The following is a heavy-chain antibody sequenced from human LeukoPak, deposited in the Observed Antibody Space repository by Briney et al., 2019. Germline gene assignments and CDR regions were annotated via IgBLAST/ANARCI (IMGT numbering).Heavy chain of an antibody. CDR3: ARDTATGHLINLFEN. CDR1: GFIFHRYA. V-gene: IGHV3-30*04. Sequence: KPGGSLRLSCAASGFIFHRYAFHWVRQAPGKGLEWVAAISYDGRHTNYADSVKGRFTISRDNSRNTLYLQMNSLSGEDSAIYYCARDTATGHLINLFENWGQGTLVTVSS. D-gene: IGHD4-17*01. CDR2: ISYDGRHT. J-gene: IGHJ4*02.